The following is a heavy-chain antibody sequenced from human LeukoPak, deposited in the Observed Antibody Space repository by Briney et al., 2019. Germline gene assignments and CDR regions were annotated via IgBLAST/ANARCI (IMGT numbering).Heavy chain of an antibody. CDR1: GFTFSSYE. Sequence: PGGSLRLSCAASGFTFSSYEMNWVRQAPGKGLEWASYIRSSGSTMYYADSVKGRFTISRDNAKNSLFLQMNRLRAEDTAVYYCARVRSGGYFDFWGQGTLVTVSS. J-gene: IGHJ4*02. D-gene: IGHD3-3*01. CDR2: IRSSGSTM. CDR3: ARVRSGGYFDF. V-gene: IGHV3-48*03.